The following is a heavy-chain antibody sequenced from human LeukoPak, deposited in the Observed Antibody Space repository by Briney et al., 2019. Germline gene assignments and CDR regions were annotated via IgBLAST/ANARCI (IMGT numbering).Heavy chain of an antibody. V-gene: IGHV4-39*01. CDR3: ARHGVGYSKNWFDP. CDR1: GGSISSSSYY. J-gene: IGHJ5*02. Sequence: SETLSLTCTVSGGSISSSSYYWGWIRQPPEKGLEWIGSIYYSGSTYYNPSLKSRVTISVDTSKNQFSLKLSSVTAADTAVYYCARHGVGYSKNWFDPWGQGTLVTVSS. CDR2: IYYSGST. D-gene: IGHD4-11*01.